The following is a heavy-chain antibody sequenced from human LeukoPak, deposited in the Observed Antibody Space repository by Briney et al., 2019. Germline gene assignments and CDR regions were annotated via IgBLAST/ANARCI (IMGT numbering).Heavy chain of an antibody. CDR3: ARDSSSWYEGGGWFDP. D-gene: IGHD6-13*01. Sequence: ASVKVSCKASGYTFTSYGISWVRPAPGQGREGVGWISAYNGNTNYAQKLQGRVTMTTDTSTSTAYMELRSLRSDDTAVYYCARDSSSWYEGGGWFDPWGQGTLVTVSS. CDR1: GYTFTSYG. CDR2: ISAYNGNT. J-gene: IGHJ5*02. V-gene: IGHV1-18*01.